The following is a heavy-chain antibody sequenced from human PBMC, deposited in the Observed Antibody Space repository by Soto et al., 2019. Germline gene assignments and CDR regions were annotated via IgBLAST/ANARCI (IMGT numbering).Heavy chain of an antibody. CDR3: TREVSSDYFDY. Sequence: QVLLVESGGGVVQSGTSLRLSCAASRFTFSNYGMHWVRQAPGKGLEWVAVIWYDGSKTYYADSVKGRFTISRDNSKNTLYLQMNSLRAEDTAVYYCTREVSSDYFDYWGQVTLVTVSS. J-gene: IGHJ4*02. CDR2: IWYDGSKT. CDR1: RFTFSNYG. V-gene: IGHV3-33*01. D-gene: IGHD6-19*01.